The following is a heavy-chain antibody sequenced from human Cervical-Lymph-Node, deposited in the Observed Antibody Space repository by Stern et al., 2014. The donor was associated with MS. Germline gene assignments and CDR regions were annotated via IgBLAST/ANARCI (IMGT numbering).Heavy chain of an antibody. Sequence: EVQLVESGGGLVQPGRSLRLSCAASGFTFGDYAMQWVRQAPGKGLEWVSGVACNGGKVGYAESVKGRFTISRANAKNSLYLQMNSLRAEDTAFYYCAKAYCCGGSCNFDYWGQGTLVTVSS. CDR1: GFTFGDYA. D-gene: IGHD2-15*01. CDR2: VACNGGKV. V-gene: IGHV3-9*01. CDR3: AKAYCCGGSCNFDY. J-gene: IGHJ4*02.